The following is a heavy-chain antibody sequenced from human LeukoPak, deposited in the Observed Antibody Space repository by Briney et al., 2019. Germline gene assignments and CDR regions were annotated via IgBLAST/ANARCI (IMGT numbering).Heavy chain of an antibody. CDR1: GFTFSSYP. D-gene: IGHD2-15*01. Sequence: PGRSLRLSCAASGFTFSSYPMHWVRQAPGKGLEWVALISYDGRDKYYADSVKGRFTISRDNSKNTLYLQMNSLRAEDTSVFYCAKDAGGSVGAFGYWGQGTLVTVSS. V-gene: IGHV3-30*04. CDR2: ISYDGRDK. CDR3: AKDAGGSVGAFGY. J-gene: IGHJ4*02.